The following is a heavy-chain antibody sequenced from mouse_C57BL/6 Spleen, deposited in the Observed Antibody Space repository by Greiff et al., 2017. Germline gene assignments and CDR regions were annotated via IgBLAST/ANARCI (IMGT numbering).Heavy chain of an antibody. CDR2: IYPGDGDT. J-gene: IGHJ2*01. Sequence: VQLQESGPELVKPGASVKISCKASGYAFSSSWMNWVKQRPGKGLEWIGRIYPGDGDTNYNGRFKGKATLTADKSSSTAYMQLSSLTSEDSAVYFCARFLRQDYFDYWGQGTTLTVSS. D-gene: IGHD3-2*01. CDR1: GYAFSSSW. CDR3: ARFLRQDYFDY. V-gene: IGHV1-82*01.